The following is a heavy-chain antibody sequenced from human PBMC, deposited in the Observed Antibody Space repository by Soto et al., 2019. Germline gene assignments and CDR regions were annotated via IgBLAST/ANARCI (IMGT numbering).Heavy chain of an antibody. Sequence: PGESLKISCKCSGYSCTSYWIGWVRQMPGKGLEWMGIIYPGDSDTRYSPSFQGQVTISADKSISTAYLQWSSLKASDTAMYYCARGRLSGIAAAANRVAFDIWGQGTMVTVS. V-gene: IGHV5-51*01. D-gene: IGHD6-13*01. CDR1: GYSCTSYW. CDR3: ARGRLSGIAAAANRVAFDI. CDR2: IYPGDSDT. J-gene: IGHJ3*02.